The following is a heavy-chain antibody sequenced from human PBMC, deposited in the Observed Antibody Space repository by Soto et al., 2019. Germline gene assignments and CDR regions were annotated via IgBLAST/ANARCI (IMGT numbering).Heavy chain of an antibody. CDR1: GGSFSGYY. D-gene: IGHD6-19*01. CDR3: ARQIPPLEWAGPYFDY. Sequence: PSETLSLTCAVYGGSFSGYYWSCIRQPPGKGLEWIGYIYYSGSTYYNPSLKSRVTISVDTSKNQFSLKLSSVTAADTAVYYCARQIPPLEWAGPYFDYWGQGTLVTVSS. J-gene: IGHJ4*02. V-gene: IGHV4-34*09. CDR2: IYYSGST.